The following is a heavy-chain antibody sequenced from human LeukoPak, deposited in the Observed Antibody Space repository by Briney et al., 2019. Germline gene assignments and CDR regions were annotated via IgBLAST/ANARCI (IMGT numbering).Heavy chain of an antibody. CDR2: INPKSGNT. D-gene: IGHD3-10*01. V-gene: IGHV1-2*02. CDR3: ARETIEGFGDN. J-gene: IGHJ4*02. Sequence: GASVKVSCKASGGTFSSYAISWVRQAPGQGLEWMGWINPKSGNTNYTQKFQGRVTMTRDTSISTAYMELSRLKSDDTAVYYCARETIEGFGDNWGQGTPVTVSS. CDR1: GGTFSSYA.